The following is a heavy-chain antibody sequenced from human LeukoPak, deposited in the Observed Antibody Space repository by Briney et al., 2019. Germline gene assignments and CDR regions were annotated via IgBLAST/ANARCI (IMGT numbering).Heavy chain of an antibody. Sequence: GGSLRLSCAASGFTFSSYAMHWVRQAPGKGLEYVSAISSNGGSTYYANSVKDRFTISRDNSKNTLYLQMGSLRAEDMAVYYCARDHGSGYYRLDYWGQRTLVTVSP. D-gene: IGHD3-22*01. V-gene: IGHV3-64*01. CDR2: ISSNGGST. CDR3: ARDHGSGYYRLDY. J-gene: IGHJ4*02. CDR1: GFTFSSYA.